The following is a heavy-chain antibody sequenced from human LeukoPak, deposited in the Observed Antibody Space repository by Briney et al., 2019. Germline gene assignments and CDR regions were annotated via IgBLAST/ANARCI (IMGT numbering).Heavy chain of an antibody. D-gene: IGHD6-19*01. Sequence: ASVKVSCKASGGTFSSYAISWVRQAPGQGLEWMGGIIPIFGTANYAQKFQGRVTITADESTSTAYMELSSLRSEDTAVYYCARHKYSSGWTAYGYWGQGTLVTVSS. CDR2: IIPIFGTA. V-gene: IGHV1-69*01. J-gene: IGHJ4*02. CDR3: ARHKYSSGWTAYGY. CDR1: GGTFSSYA.